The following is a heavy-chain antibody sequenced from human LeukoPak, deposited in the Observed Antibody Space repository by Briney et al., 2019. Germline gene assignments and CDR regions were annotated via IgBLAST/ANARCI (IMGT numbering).Heavy chain of an antibody. CDR3: ARLGAVARGIDY. V-gene: IGHV5-51*01. D-gene: IGHD6-19*01. CDR2: IYPADSDT. Sequence: GESLKISCKGSGYSFKVYWSAWVRQMPGNGLEWMGSIYPADSDTRYSPSFQGQVTISADKSTSTAYLQWNTLKASDTAMYYCARLGAVARGIDYWGQGTLVTVSS. J-gene: IGHJ4*02. CDR1: GYSFKVYW.